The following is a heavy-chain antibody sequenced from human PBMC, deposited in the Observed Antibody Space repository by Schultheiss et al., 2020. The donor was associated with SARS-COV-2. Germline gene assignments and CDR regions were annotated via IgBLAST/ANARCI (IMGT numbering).Heavy chain of an antibody. Sequence: GSLRLSCAASGGFTFRNYAMSWVRQAPGKGLEWISGISGSGDNTYYADSVKGHFTISRDNSKNTLYLQMNSLRGEDTAVYYCAAGPAAGIPHWGQGTLVTVSS. CDR1: GGFTFRNYA. V-gene: IGHV3-23*01. CDR3: AAGPAAGIPH. CDR2: ISGSGDNT. D-gene: IGHD6-13*01. J-gene: IGHJ4*02.